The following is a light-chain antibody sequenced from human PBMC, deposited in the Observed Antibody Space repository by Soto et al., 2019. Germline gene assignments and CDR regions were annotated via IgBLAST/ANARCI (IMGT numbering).Light chain of an antibody. Sequence: DFQMTQSPSTLSASVGDRVTITCRASQNINNRLAWYQQQTGKAPNVLINDASSLETGVPSRFSGSRSGTVFTLTMCGRQPDDSATHYWQEYNVHFGQGNTVEI. CDR2: DAS. J-gene: IGKJ2*01. V-gene: IGKV1-5*01. CDR1: QNINNR. CDR3: QEYNVH.